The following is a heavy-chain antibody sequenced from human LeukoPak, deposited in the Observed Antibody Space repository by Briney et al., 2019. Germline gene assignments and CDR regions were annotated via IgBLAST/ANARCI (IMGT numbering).Heavy chain of an antibody. J-gene: IGHJ3*02. CDR3: ARSHRGSNSLSFDI. CDR1: GCTVSSSY. V-gene: IGHV3-53*01. CDR2: LYSGGST. D-gene: IGHD1-26*01. Sequence: PGGSLRLSCAASGCTVSSSYMSWVRQAPGKGLEWVSVLYSGGSTYYADSVKGRFTISRDNSKNTLYLQMNSLRAEDTAVYYCARSHRGSNSLSFDIWGQGTKVTVSS.